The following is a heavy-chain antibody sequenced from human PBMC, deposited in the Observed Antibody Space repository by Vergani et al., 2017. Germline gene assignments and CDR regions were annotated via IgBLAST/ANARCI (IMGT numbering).Heavy chain of an antibody. CDR2: IRNKANDYTT. V-gene: IGHV3-72*01. CDR1: GFIFSDHY. Sequence: EVQVVESGGGLVQPGGSLRLSCAASGFIFSDHYMDWVRQAPGKGLEWVGRIRNKANDYTTQYAASVKGRFTISRDSSKTLYLQMDSLRVEDTAMYFCARDLSYSTAWPFFDSRGQGTLVTVSS. J-gene: IGHJ4*02. CDR3: ARDLSYSTAWPFFDS. D-gene: IGHD4-11*01.